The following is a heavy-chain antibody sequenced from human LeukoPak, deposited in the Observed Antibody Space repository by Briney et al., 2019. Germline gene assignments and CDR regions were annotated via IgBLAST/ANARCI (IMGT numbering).Heavy chain of an antibody. CDR1: GGSFSGYY. V-gene: IGHV4-34*01. J-gene: IGHJ6*03. CDR2: INHSGST. Sequence: SETLSLTCAVYGGSFSGYYWSWIRQPPGKGLEWIGEINHSGSTNYNPSLKSRVTISVDTSKNQFSLKLSSVTAADTAVYYCARGSSGWSGSYYYYMDVWGKGTTVTISS. D-gene: IGHD6-19*01. CDR3: ARGSSGWSGSYYYYMDV.